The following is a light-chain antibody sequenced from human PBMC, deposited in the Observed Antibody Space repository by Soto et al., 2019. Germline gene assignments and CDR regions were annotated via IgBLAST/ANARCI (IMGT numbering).Light chain of an antibody. CDR1: NSNIGSDI. CDR2: TTN. CDR3: ATWDGGLSGPFV. Sequence: QSALTQPPSASGTPGQRATISCCGSNSNIGSDIVNCYQLLPGAAPEVLINTTNQRPSGVPERFSGSQSGTSASLAISGLQSEDEANSSCATWDGGLSGPFVFGTGTKVTVL. J-gene: IGLJ1*01. V-gene: IGLV1-44*01.